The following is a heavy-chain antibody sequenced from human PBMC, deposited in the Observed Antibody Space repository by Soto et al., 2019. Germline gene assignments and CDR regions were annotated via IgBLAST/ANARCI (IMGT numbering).Heavy chain of an antibody. D-gene: IGHD5-18*01. V-gene: IGHV3-23*01. Sequence: PWGSLLLSCAASVFTFSSYAMSWVRQAPGKGLEWISGISGSGDSTYYADSVNGRFIISRDNSKNTLYLQMDNLRAEDTAVYYCATGYSYAPFDPWGQGTMVTVSS. CDR2: ISGSGDST. CDR3: ATGYSYAPFDP. CDR1: VFTFSSYA. J-gene: IGHJ5*02.